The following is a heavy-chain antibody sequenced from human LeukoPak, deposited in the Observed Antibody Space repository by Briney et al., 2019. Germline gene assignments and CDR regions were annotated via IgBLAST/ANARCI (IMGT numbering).Heavy chain of an antibody. CDR1: GFTFSNYG. D-gene: IGHD2-8*02. CDR3: ARDHWSPPSY. Sequence: QPGGSLRLSCAASGFTFSNYGMNWVRQAPGKGLEWVSYFSSSGAIYYAYSVKGRFNISRDNAKNSLYLQMDSLRAEDTAMYYCARDHWSPPSYWGQGTLVTVSS. J-gene: IGHJ4*02. V-gene: IGHV3-48*01. CDR2: FSSSGAI.